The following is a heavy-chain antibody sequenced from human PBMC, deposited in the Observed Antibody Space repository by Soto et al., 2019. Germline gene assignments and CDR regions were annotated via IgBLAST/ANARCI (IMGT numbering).Heavy chain of an antibody. V-gene: IGHV4-34*01. J-gene: IGHJ4*02. CDR2: INHSGST. CDR3: VRGGSWLPFDX. Sequence: SDTLSLTCAVYGGSFSGYYWSWIRQPPGKGLEWILEINHSGSTNYKTSLKSRVTISVDTSKNQFSLKLSSVTAADTAVYYCVRGGSWLPFDXWGQGTLFTVSX. D-gene: IGHD6-13*01. CDR1: GGSFSGYY.